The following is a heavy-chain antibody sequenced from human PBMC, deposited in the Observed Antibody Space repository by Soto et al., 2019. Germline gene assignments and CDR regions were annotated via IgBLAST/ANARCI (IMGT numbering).Heavy chain of an antibody. CDR1: GGSFSGYY. D-gene: IGHD1-26*01. Sequence: QVQLQQWGAGLLKPSETLSVTCAVYGGSFSGYYWSWIRQPPGKGLEWIGEINHSGSTNYNPSLKSRVTISVDTSKNQFSLKLSSVTAADTAVYYCAEGGGSYWAYWGQGTLVTVSS. J-gene: IGHJ4*02. CDR3: AEGGGSYWAY. V-gene: IGHV4-34*01. CDR2: INHSGST.